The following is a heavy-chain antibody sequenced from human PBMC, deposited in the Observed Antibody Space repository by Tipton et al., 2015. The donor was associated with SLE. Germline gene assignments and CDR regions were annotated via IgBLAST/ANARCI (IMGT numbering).Heavy chain of an antibody. V-gene: IGHV4-34*01. CDR1: GGSFSGHY. CDR3: ARVPAVYYYYMDV. CDR2: TSKSGSA. J-gene: IGHJ6*03. Sequence: TLSLTCAVYGGSFSGHYWTWIHQHPGKGLEWIGYTSKSGSANYNPSLKSRVTISVDTSKNQFSLKPSSVTAADTAVYYCARVPAVYYYYMDVWGKGTTVTVSS. D-gene: IGHD2-2*01.